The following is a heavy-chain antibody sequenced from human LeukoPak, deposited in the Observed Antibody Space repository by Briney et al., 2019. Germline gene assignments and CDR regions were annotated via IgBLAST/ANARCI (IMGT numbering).Heavy chain of an antibody. D-gene: IGHD3-16*01. CDR2: ISSSSSTI. CDR1: GFTFSSYS. CDR3: ARGGGRGDY. V-gene: IGHV3-48*01. J-gene: IGHJ4*02. Sequence: PGGSLRLSCAASGFTFSSYSMNWVRQAPGKGLEWVSYISSSSSTIYYADSVKGRFTISRDNSKNTLYLQMNSLRAEDTAVYYCARGGGRGDYWGQGTLVTVSS.